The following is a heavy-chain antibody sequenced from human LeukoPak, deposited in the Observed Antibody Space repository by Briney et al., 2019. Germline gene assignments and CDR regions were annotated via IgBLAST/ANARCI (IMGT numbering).Heavy chain of an antibody. CDR2: IYYSGST. CDR3: ASGVATEALVDY. Sequence: PSETLSLTCTVSGGSISSYYWSWIRQHPGKGLEWIGYIYYSGSTYYNPSLKSRVTISVDTSKNQFSLKLSSVTAADTAVYYCASGVATEALVDYWGQGTLVTVSS. D-gene: IGHD5-12*01. CDR1: GGSISSYY. V-gene: IGHV4-59*06. J-gene: IGHJ4*02.